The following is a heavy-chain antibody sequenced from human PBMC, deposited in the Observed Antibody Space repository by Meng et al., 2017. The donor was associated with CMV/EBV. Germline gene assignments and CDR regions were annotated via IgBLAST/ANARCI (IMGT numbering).Heavy chain of an antibody. CDR3: ARGMDFWSGAYYFDY. D-gene: IGHD3-3*01. Sequence: LRLSCTVSGGSISSVDYYWSWIRQPPGKGLEWIGYIYYSGSTYYNPSLKSRVTISVDTSKNQFSLKLSSVTAADTAVYYCARGMDFWSGAYYFDYWGQGTLVTVSS. V-gene: IGHV4-30-4*08. CDR2: IYYSGST. CDR1: GGSISSVDYY. J-gene: IGHJ4*02.